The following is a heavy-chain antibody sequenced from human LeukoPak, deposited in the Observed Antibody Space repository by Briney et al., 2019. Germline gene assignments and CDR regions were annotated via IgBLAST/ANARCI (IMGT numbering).Heavy chain of an antibody. V-gene: IGHV6-1*01. CDR3: ARYYYGMDV. CDR1: GDSVSSNGVA. CDR2: TYYRSKWYN. J-gene: IGHJ6*02. Sequence: SQTLSLTCALSGDSVSSNGVAWNWIKQSPSRGLEWLGRTYYRSKWYNDYAVSVKSRITINPDTSKNQFSLQLNSVTPEDTAVYYCARYYYGMDVWGQGTTVTVSS.